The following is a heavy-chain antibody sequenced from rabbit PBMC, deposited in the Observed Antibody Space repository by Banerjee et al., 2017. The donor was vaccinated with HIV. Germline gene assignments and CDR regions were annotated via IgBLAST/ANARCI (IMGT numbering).Heavy chain of an antibody. CDR1: GFDISSYNM. J-gene: IGHJ4*01. Sequence: QEQLKETGGGLVQPEGSLTLTCKASGFDISSYNMQWVRQSPGKGLESIGFINIGGSAYYASWAKGRFTISKTSSTTVTLQMTSLTAADTATYFCARDSNYDDYGDRHFNLWGPGTLVTVS. CDR2: INIGGSA. V-gene: IGHV1S45*01. CDR3: ARDSNYDDYGDRHFNL. D-gene: IGHD2-1*01.